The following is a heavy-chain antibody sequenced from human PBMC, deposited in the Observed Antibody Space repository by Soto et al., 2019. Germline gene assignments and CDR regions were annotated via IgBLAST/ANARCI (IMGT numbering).Heavy chain of an antibody. J-gene: IGHJ3*02. CDR2: IYYSGST. V-gene: IGHV4-61*05. CDR1: GVSISSINYY. Sequence: SETLSLTCTVSGVSISSINYYWGWIRQPPGRGLEWIGYIYYSGSTNYNPSLKSRATISVDTSKNQFTLKLSSVTAADTAVYYCARVPWQWLGGYAFDIWGQGTMVTVSS. D-gene: IGHD6-19*01. CDR3: ARVPWQWLGGYAFDI.